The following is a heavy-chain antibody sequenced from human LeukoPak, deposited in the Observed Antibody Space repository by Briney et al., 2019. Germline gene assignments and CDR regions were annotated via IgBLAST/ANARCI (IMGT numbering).Heavy chain of an antibody. V-gene: IGHV1-8*01. CDR3: ARGQQGSVAAFDY. CDR2: MNPNSGNT. Sequence: ASVKVSCKASGYTFTSYDINWVRQATGQGLEWMGWMNPNSGNTGYAQKFQGRVTMTRNTSISTAYMELSSPRSEDTAVYYCARGQQGSVAAFDYWGQETLVTVSS. J-gene: IGHJ4*02. D-gene: IGHD3-10*01. CDR1: GYTFTSYD.